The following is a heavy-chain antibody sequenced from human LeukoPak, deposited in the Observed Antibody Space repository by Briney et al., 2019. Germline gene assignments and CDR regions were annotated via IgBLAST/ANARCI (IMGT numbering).Heavy chain of an antibody. CDR1: GYTFTGYY. Sequence: ASVKVSCKASGYTFTGYYMHWVRQAPGQGLEWMGRINPNSGGTNYAQKFQGRVTMTRDTSISTACMELSRLRSDDTAVYYCATQRDSSGWYEDYWGQGTLVTVSS. J-gene: IGHJ4*02. CDR2: INPNSGGT. CDR3: ATQRDSSGWYEDY. D-gene: IGHD6-19*01. V-gene: IGHV1-2*06.